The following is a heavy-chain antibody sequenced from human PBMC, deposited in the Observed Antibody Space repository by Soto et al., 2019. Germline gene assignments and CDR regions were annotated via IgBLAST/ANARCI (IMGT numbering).Heavy chain of an antibody. Sequence: GESVKISCKGSGYSFTSYWIGWVRQMPGKGLEWMGIIYPGDSDTRYSPSFQGQVTISADKSISTAYLQWSSLKASDTAMYYCARTLTSSGWYVDAFDIWGQGTMVTVSS. CDR2: IYPGDSDT. V-gene: IGHV5-51*01. J-gene: IGHJ3*02. CDR3: ARTLTSSGWYVDAFDI. CDR1: GYSFTSYW. D-gene: IGHD6-19*01.